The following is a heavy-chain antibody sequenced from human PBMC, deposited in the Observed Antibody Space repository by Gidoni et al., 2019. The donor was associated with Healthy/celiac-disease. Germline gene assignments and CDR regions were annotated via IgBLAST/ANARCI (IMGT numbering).Heavy chain of an antibody. D-gene: IGHD2-2*02. CDR1: GFTFSSYA. J-gene: IGHJ4*02. CDR2: ISYDGSNK. Sequence: QVQLVESGGGVVQPGRSLRLSCAASGFTFSSYAMHWVRQAPGKGLEWVAVISYDGSNKYYADSVKGRFTISRDNSKNTLYLQMNSLRAEDTAVYYCARDWGGYCSSTSCYRPPDYWGQGTLVTVSS. CDR3: ARDWGGYCSSTSCYRPPDY. V-gene: IGHV3-30-3*01.